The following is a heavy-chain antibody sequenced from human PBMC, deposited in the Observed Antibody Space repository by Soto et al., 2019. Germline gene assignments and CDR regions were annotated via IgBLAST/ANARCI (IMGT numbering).Heavy chain of an antibody. CDR3: ATEGYSCSMEPKNKWFDT. CDR2: INANSGGA. Sequence: ASVKVSCKPSGYTFTDYHIHWVRQAPGQGLELVGWINANSGGAGSAQQFQGRVTVTRDTSTSTVYMELSNLSSDDTAVYFCATEGYSCSMEPKNKWFDTWGQGTLVTVSS. CDR1: GYTFTDYH. V-gene: IGHV1-2*02. D-gene: IGHD6-6*01. J-gene: IGHJ5*02.